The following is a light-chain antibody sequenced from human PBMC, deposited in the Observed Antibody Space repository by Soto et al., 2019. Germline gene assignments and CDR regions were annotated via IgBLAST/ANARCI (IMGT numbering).Light chain of an antibody. CDR3: TSYAGSNNFFYV. CDR2: EVS. CDR1: GSYVGGYNY. V-gene: IGLV2-8*01. Sequence: QSMFPQPRFASGSVRQSVTMSCTGTGSYVGGYNYVSWYQQHPGKAPKLMIYEVSKRPSVVSDRFSGSKSGNTASLTVSGLQAEDEADYYCTSYAGSNNFFYVFGTGT. J-gene: IGLJ1*01.